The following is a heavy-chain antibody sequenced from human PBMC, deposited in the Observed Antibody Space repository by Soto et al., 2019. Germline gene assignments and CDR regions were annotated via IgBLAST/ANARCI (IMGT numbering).Heavy chain of an antibody. J-gene: IGHJ4*02. CDR3: AREYAFSSEY. D-gene: IGHD2-2*01. CDR2: IHDSGIT. V-gene: IGHV4-59*01. CDR1: GGSMRSYY. Sequence: SETLSLTCSVSGGSMRSYYWSWIRQPPGKGLEWIGYIHDSGITDYNPSLKSRATISIDTFRNQISLNLHSVTAADTAVYYCAREYAFSSEYWGQGTVVTVS.